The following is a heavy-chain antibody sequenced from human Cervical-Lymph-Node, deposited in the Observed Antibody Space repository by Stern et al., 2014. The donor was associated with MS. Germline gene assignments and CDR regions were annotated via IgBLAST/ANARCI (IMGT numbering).Heavy chain of an antibody. V-gene: IGHV3-21*01. CDR1: GFIFSSYN. J-gene: IGHJ4*02. D-gene: IGHD3-22*01. CDR2: ISGSGSHI. Sequence: EVQLVESGGGLVKPGGSLRLSCAASGFIFSSYNMTWVRQAPGKGLEWVSSISGSGSHIFYADSVKGRFTISRDNAENSLYLQMSSLRAEDTAVYYCAKDLFYSDSSGYPYDYWGQGTLVTVSS. CDR3: AKDLFYSDSSGYPYDY.